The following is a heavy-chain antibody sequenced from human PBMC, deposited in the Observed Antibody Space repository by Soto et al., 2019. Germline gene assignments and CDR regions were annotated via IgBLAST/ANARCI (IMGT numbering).Heavy chain of an antibody. CDR1: GFSLSTSGVG. Sequence: SGPTLVNPTQTLTLTCTFSGFSLSTSGVGVGWIRQPPGKALEWLALIYWDDDKRYSPSLKSRLTITKDTSKNQVVLTMTNMDPVDTATYYCAHRIPITIFGYDAFDIWGQGTMVTVSS. J-gene: IGHJ3*02. CDR3: AHRIPITIFGYDAFDI. V-gene: IGHV2-5*02. CDR2: IYWDDDK. D-gene: IGHD3-3*01.